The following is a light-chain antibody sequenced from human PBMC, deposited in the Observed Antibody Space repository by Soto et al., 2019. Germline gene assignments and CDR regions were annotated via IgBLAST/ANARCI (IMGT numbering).Light chain of an antibody. CDR3: MQTAQFPRT. J-gene: IGKJ1*01. V-gene: IGKV2-24*01. CDR1: QSLXDSXXNXH. Sequence: DIVMTQTPLSSPVTLGQPASISCRSSQSLXDSXXNXHLSWLQQRPGQPPRLLIYQVSNRFFGVPDXXSGSGXGXDFXLQIXRVXAEDVGLYYCMQTAQFPRTFGQGTKVEIK. CDR2: QVS.